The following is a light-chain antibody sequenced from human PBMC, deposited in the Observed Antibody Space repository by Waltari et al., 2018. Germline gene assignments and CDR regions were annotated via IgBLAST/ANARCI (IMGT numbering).Light chain of an antibody. J-gene: IGLJ3*02. CDR1: SSNIGSNY. CDR2: RNN. V-gene: IGLV1-47*01. CDR3: AAWDDSLSGLNWV. Sequence: QSMLPQPPSASGTPGQRVTISCFGSSSNIGSNYVYWYQQLPGTAPKHPIRRNNRRPSRVPYRFSDSKSGTSACLAISGLRSEDEADYYCAAWDDSLSGLNWVFGGGTKLTVL.